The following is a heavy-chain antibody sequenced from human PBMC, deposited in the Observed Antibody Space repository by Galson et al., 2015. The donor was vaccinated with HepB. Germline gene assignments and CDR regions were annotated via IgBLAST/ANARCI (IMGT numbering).Heavy chain of an antibody. D-gene: IGHD3-22*01. CDR3: ARQYDSSGYYAY. CDR2: ITPLFGSA. J-gene: IGHJ4*02. Sequence: SVKVSCKASGVIFSSYAISWLRQAPGQGLEWMGGITPLFGSAHYAQKFQGRVTITADESTRTTYMEVSSLRSEDTALYYCARQYDSSGYYAYWGQGTLVTVSS. CDR1: GVIFSSYA. V-gene: IGHV1-69*13.